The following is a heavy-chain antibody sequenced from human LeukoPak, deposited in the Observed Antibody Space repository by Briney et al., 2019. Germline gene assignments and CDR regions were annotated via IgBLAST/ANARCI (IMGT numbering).Heavy chain of an antibody. CDR2: IYSGGTT. CDR1: GFTVSSNY. V-gene: IGHV3-66*01. D-gene: IGHD1-1*01. Sequence: TGGSLRLSCAASGFTVSSNYMSWVRQAPGKGLEWVSVIYSGGTTYYADSVKGRFTISRDNSKNTLYLQMNSLRAEDTAVYYCARTTTFAPHFDYWGQRTLVTVSS. CDR3: ARTTTFAPHFDY. J-gene: IGHJ4*02.